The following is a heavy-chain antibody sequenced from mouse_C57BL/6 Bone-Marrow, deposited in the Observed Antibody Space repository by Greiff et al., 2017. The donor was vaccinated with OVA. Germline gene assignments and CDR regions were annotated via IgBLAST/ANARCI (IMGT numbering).Heavy chain of an antibody. CDR3: AREGDYYGSSHYWYFDV. CDR2: IDPSDSYT. CDR1: GYTFTSYW. D-gene: IGHD1-1*01. V-gene: IGHV1-59*01. Sequence: QVQLKQPGAELVRPGPSVKLSCKASGYTFTSYWMHWVKQRPGQGLEWIGVIDPSDSYTNYNQKFKGKATLTVDTSSSTAYMQLSSLTSEDSAVYYCAREGDYYGSSHYWYFDVWGTGTTVTVSS. J-gene: IGHJ1*03.